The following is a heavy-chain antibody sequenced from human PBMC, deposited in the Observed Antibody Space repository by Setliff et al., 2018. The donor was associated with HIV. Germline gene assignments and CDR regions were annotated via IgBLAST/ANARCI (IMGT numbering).Heavy chain of an antibody. V-gene: IGHV4-39*07. CDR1: GGSINSGSYY. J-gene: IGHJ4*02. CDR3: ARLRLTMIMGVDYFDH. D-gene: IGHD3-22*01. Sequence: PSETLSLTCTVSGGSINSGSYYWGWIRQPPEKGLEWIGTMFYSGSTYYNPSLKSRVTIFIDTSKNQFSLRLTSVTAADTAVYYCARLRLTMIMGVDYFDHWGQGTLVTVSS. CDR2: MFYSGST.